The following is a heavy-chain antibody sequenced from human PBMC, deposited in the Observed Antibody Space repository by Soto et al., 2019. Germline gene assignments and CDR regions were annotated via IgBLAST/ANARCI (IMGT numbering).Heavy chain of an antibody. CDR1: GGSFSGYY. CDR3: ARGGRAVSYSNFRY. D-gene: IGHD3-10*01. J-gene: IGHJ4*02. Sequence: SETLSLTCAVYGGSFSGYYWSWIRQPPGKGLEWIGEINHSGSTNYNPSLKSRVTISVDTSKNQFSLKLSSVTAADTAVYYCARGGRAVSYSNFRYWGQGTPVTVSS. V-gene: IGHV4-34*01. CDR2: INHSGST.